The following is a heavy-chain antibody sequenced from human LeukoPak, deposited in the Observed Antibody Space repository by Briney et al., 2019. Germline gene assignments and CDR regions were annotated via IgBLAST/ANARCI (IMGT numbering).Heavy chain of an antibody. Sequence: PSETLSLTCTVSGGSISSYYWSWIRQPAGKGLEWIGRIYTSGSTNYNPSLKSRVTMSVDTSKNQFSLKLSSVTAADTAVYYCARENTIFGVVTGYYGMDVWGQGTTVTVSS. CDR3: ARENTIFGVVTGYYGMDV. J-gene: IGHJ6*02. V-gene: IGHV4-4*07. D-gene: IGHD3-3*01. CDR1: GGSISSYY. CDR2: IYTSGST.